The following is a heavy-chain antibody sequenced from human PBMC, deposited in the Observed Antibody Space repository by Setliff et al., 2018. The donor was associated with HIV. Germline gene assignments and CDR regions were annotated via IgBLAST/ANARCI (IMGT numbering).Heavy chain of an antibody. CDR2: IWYDGSNK. J-gene: IGHJ6*03. CDR3: ARDMDGDYDWYYMDV. CDR1: GFTFSSYG. Sequence: GGSLRLSCAASGFTFSSYGMHWVRQAPGKGLEWVAVIWYDGSNKYYADSVKGRFTISRDNSKNTLYLQMNSLRAEDTAVYYCARDMDGDYDWYYMDVWGKGTTVTVSS. D-gene: IGHD4-17*01. V-gene: IGHV3-33*01.